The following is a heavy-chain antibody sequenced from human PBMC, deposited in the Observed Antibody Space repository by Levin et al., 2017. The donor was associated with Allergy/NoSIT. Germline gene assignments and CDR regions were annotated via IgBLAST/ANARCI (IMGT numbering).Heavy chain of an antibody. D-gene: IGHD6-19*01. Sequence: ASVKVSCKASGYTFTNYYMHWVRQAPGQGLDWMGLINPSDGSTGYAQEFQGRVTMTRDTSTSTVYMEVNSLKSEDTAVYYCARITVAGNDQGFDYWGQGTLVTVSS. V-gene: IGHV1-46*03. CDR3: ARITVAGNDQGFDY. J-gene: IGHJ4*02. CDR2: INPSDGST. CDR1: GYTFTNYY.